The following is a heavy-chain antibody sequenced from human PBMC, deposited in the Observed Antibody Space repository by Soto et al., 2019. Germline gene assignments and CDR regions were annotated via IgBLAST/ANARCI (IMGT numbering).Heavy chain of an antibody. CDR2: ISYDGSNK. CDR1: GFPFSNYA. V-gene: IGHV3-30-3*01. CDR3: SRGGDIVVVPVDTYYYYGLDV. J-gene: IGHJ6*02. D-gene: IGHD2-2*01. Sequence: QVHLVESRGGVVQPGRSLRLSCAASGFPFSNYAMHWVRQAPGKGLKWVAFISYDGSNKYYADSVKGRFTVSRDNSKNTLYLQKNSLRAEDTAVYYCSRGGDIVVVPVDTYYYYGLDVWGQGTTVTVSS.